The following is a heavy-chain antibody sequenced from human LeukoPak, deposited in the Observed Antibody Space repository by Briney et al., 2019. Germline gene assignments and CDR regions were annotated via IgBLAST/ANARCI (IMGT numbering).Heavy chain of an antibody. D-gene: IGHD5-24*01. CDR3: ARDGDGDRDLDY. CDR1: GFTLSNYW. J-gene: IGHJ4*02. Sequence: LAGGSLRLSCAASGFTLSNYWMHWVRQAPGKGLVWVSHINSDGSTTSYADSVKGRFTISRDNAKNTLYLQMDSLRAEDTAVYYCARDGDGDRDLDYWGQGTLVTVSS. V-gene: IGHV3-74*01. CDR2: INSDGSTT.